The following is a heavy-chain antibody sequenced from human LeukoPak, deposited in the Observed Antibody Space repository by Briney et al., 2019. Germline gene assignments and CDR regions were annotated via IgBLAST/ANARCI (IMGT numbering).Heavy chain of an antibody. CDR1: GGSISSYY. D-gene: IGHD2-15*01. CDR3: ARLGWWDS. CDR2: IYSGGST. Sequence: SETLSLTCTVSGGSISSYYWSWIRQPAGKGLEWIGRIYSGGSTNYNPSLKSRVTMSVDSSNNQFSLKLSSVTAADTAVFYCARLGWWDSWGQGTLVTVSS. J-gene: IGHJ4*02. V-gene: IGHV4-4*07.